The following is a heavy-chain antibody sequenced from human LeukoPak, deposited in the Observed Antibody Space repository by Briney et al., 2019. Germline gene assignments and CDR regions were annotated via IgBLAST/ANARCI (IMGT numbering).Heavy chain of an antibody. J-gene: IGHJ4*02. D-gene: IGHD2-2*03. CDR1: GFTFSSYW. CDR3: SMDLSGAHDY. CDR2: VNTDGRTT. V-gene: IGHV3-74*01. Sequence: PGGSLRLSRAASGFTFSSYWMHWVRQAPGKGLVWVSRVNTDGRTTNYADSVRGRFTISRDNAENTLYLQMISLRVEDTAVYYCSMDLSGAHDYWGQGSVVTVSS.